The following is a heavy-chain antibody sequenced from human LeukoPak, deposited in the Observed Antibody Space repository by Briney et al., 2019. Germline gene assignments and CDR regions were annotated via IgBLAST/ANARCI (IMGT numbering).Heavy chain of an antibody. CDR2: IYYSGSI. D-gene: IGHD3-10*01. V-gene: IGHV4-59*12. J-gene: IGHJ3*02. CDR1: GGSISSYY. CDR3: TFNLGSGSYAFDI. Sequence: PSETLSLTCSVSGGSISSYYWSWIRQPPGKGLEWIGYIYYSGSINYNPSLKSRVTISVDTSKNQFSLKLSSVTAADTAVYYCTFNLGSGSYAFDIWGQGTMVTVSS.